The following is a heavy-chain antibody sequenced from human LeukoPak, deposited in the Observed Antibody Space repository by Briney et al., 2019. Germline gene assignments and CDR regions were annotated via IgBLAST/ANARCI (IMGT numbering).Heavy chain of an antibody. D-gene: IGHD2/OR15-2a*01. Sequence: SETLSLTCTVSGGSISSSSYYWGWIRQPPGKGLEWIGSIYYSGSTYYNPSLKSRVTISVDTSKNQFSLKLSSVTAADTAVYYCARQLSSIDYVDYWGQGTLVTVSS. CDR3: ARQLSSIDYVDY. J-gene: IGHJ4*02. CDR2: IYYSGST. CDR1: GGSISSSSYY. V-gene: IGHV4-39*01.